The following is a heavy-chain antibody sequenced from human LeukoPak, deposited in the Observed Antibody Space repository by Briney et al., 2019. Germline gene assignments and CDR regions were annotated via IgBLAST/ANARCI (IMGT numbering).Heavy chain of an antibody. J-gene: IGHJ4*02. CDR3: AKGYCRGNSCYDDRGAFDY. V-gene: IGHV4-61*02. CDR1: GASIKNGPYS. CDR2: IYTSGST. Sequence: SQTLSLTCTVSGASIKNGPYSWSWVRQPAGKGLEWIGRIYTSGSTNYNPSLKSRVTISVDTSKNQFSLKLSSVTAADTAVYYCAKGYCRGNSCYDDRGAFDYWGQGTLVTVSS. D-gene: IGHD2-2*01.